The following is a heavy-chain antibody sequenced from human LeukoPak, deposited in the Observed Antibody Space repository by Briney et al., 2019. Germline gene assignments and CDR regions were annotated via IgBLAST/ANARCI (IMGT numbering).Heavy chain of an antibody. CDR2: ISYDWSNK. V-gene: IGHV3-30*04. D-gene: IGHD3-10*01. CDR1: GFTFSSYA. Sequence: GGSLRLSCAASGFTFSSYAIHWVGQAPGKGLDWVAVISYDWSNKYYADSVKGRFTISRDNSKNTLYLQMNSLRAEDTAVYYCAREEKLLWFGELSYFDYWGQGTLVTVSS. CDR3: AREEKLLWFGELSYFDY. J-gene: IGHJ4*02.